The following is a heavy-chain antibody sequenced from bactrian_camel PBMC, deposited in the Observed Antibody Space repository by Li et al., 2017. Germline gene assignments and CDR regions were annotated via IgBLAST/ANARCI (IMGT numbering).Heavy chain of an antibody. CDR2: ISTAGGRT. D-gene: IGHD6*01. J-gene: IGHJ4*01. CDR1: GYTYSDNC. Sequence: HVQLVESGGGSVQTGGSLRLSCAASGYTYSDNCMAWFRQAPGKERAGVAAISTAGGRTYYADSVKGRFTISQDNARNTVYLQMNNLRPEDTAMYYCAKDASLYGGAWAGTDEYDYWGQGTQVTVS. V-gene: IGHV3S1*01. CDR3: AKDASLYGGAWAGTDEYDY.